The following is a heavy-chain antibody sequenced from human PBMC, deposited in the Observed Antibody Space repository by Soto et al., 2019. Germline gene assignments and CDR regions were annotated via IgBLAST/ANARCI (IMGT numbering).Heavy chain of an antibody. CDR2: ISGYNGDT. CDR1: GYSFTTYG. V-gene: IGHV1-18*01. CDR3: AKNGHPPYYYYGMDV. D-gene: IGHD2-8*01. Sequence: GASVKVSCKASGYSFTTYGISWVRQAPGQGLEWMGWISGYNGDTNNAQKFQDRVTMTIDRSTTTAYLELRSLTSDDTAVYYCAKNGHPPYYYYGMDVWGQGTTVTAS. J-gene: IGHJ6*02.